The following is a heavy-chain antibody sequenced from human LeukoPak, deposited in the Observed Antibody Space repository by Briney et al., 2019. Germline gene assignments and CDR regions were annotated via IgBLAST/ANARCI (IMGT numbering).Heavy chain of an antibody. CDR2: NNTNTGNP. D-gene: IGHD1/OR15-1a*01. CDR3: ASPGWLEQGAFDI. Sequence: ASVKASCKASGYTFTSYAMNWVRQAPGQGLEWMGWNNTNTGNPTYAQGFTGRFVFSLDTSVSTAYLQISSLKAEDTAVYYCASPGWLEQGAFDIWGQGTMVTVSS. J-gene: IGHJ3*02. CDR1: GYTFTSYA. V-gene: IGHV7-4-1*02.